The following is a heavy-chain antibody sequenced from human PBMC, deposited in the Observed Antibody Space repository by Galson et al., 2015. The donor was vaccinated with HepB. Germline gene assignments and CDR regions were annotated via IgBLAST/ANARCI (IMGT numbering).Heavy chain of an antibody. CDR1: GSSFNSFT. D-gene: IGHD2-2*01. CDR3: AIGRVEEVVIIPGAFNHPRISYVLDV. CDR2: FIPHLDRA. V-gene: IGHV1-69*10. J-gene: IGHJ6*02. Sequence: SVKVSCKASGSSFNSFTFSWVRQAPGKGLEWMGDFIPHLDRAKYTQQFQGRVTITADKSTATVFMDLRSLKSDDTAKYYCAIGRVEEVVIIPGAFNHPRISYVLDVWGQGTTVTVSS.